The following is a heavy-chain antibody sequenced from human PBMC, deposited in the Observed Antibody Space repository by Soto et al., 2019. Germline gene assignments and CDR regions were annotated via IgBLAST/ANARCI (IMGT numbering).Heavy chain of an antibody. V-gene: IGHV3-30-3*01. CDR1: GFTFSSYA. J-gene: IGHJ6*02. Sequence: QVQLVESGGGVVQPGRSLRLSCAASGFTFSSYAMRWVRQAPGKGLEWVAVISYDGSNKYYADSVKGRFTISRDNSKNTLYLQMNSLRAEDTAVYYCARETYYDFWSGPYYGMDVWGQGTTVTVSS. CDR3: ARETYYDFWSGPYYGMDV. D-gene: IGHD3-3*01. CDR2: ISYDGSNK.